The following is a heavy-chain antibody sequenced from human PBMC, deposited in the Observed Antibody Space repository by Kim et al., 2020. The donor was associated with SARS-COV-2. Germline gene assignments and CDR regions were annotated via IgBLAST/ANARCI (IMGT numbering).Heavy chain of an antibody. CDR2: IYYSGST. V-gene: IGHV4-59*01. Sequence: SETLSLTCTVSGGSISSYYWSWIRQPPGKGLEWIGYIYYSGSTNYNPSLKSRVTISVDTSKNQFSLKLSSVTAADTAVYYCARERSSGWTGAFDIWGQGTMVTVSS. CDR3: ARERSSGWTGAFDI. J-gene: IGHJ3*02. CDR1: GGSISSYY. D-gene: IGHD6-19*01.